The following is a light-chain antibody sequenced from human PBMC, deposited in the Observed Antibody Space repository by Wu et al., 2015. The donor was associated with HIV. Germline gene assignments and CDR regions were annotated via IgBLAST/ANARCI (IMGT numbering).Light chain of an antibody. Sequence: VLTQSPATLSLSPGEGATLSCRASRSVNSLLAWYQQKPGQPPRLLIYAASLKATGIPARFSGRGSGTDFSLIISSLEPEDSAVYYCQQHTNWPLTFGQGTRLEIK. V-gene: IGKV3-11*01. J-gene: IGKJ5*01. CDR1: RSVNSL. CDR2: AAS. CDR3: QQHTNWPLT.